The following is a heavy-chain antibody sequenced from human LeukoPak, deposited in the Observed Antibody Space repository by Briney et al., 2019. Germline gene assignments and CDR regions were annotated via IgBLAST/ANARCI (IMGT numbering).Heavy chain of an antibody. CDR3: ARDRNSRRLTTTVPTLGY. J-gene: IGHJ4*02. V-gene: IGHV1-2*02. CDR1: GYTFNDYY. Sequence: ASVKVSCKASGYTFNDYYMHWVRQAPGQGLEWMGWINPNSGGTNYAQKFQGRVTMTRDTSISTAYMELSRLRSDDTAVYYCARDRNSRRLTTTVPTLGYWGQGTLVTVSS. CDR2: INPNSGGT. D-gene: IGHD4-17*01.